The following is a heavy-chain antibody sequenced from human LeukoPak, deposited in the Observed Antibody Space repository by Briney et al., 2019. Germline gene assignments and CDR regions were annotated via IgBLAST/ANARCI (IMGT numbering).Heavy chain of an antibody. J-gene: IGHJ5*02. CDR1: GGTFSSYA. D-gene: IGHD6-13*01. CDR2: IIPIFGTA. CDR3: ARALSGYSSSYHTWFDP. V-gene: IGHV1-69*05. Sequence: RASVKVSCKASGGTFSSYAISWVRQTPGQGLEWMGGIIPIFGTANYAQKFQGRVTITTDDSTSTAYMELSSLRSEATAVYYSARALSGYSSSYHTWFDPWGQLSLATVSS.